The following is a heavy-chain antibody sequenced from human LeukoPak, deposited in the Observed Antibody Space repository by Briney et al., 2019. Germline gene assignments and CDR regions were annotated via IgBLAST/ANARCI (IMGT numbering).Heavy chain of an antibody. J-gene: IGHJ6*03. CDR3: TKPRHPRFLEWWDYYYYYYMAV. Sequence: GGSLRLSCAASGFTFSSYAMSWVRQAPGKGLEWVSGISDSGGNTYYADTVKGRFTISRDNAKNTLYLQMNSLRAEDTPVWYCTKPRHPRFLEWWDYYYYYYMAVWGKGTTVTVSS. CDR1: GFTFSSYA. V-gene: IGHV3-23*01. D-gene: IGHD3-3*01. CDR2: ISDSGGNT.